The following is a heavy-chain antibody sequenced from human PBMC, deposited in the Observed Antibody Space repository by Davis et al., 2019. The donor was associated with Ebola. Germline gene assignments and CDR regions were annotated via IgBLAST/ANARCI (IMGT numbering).Heavy chain of an antibody. CDR1: GFTFSSYS. D-gene: IGHD2-2*02. J-gene: IGHJ6*02. CDR2: ISSSSSYI. V-gene: IGHV3-21*01. CDR3: AKELDVVVPAAIFYYYYGMDV. Sequence: GESLKISCAASGFTFSSYSMNWVRQAPGKGLEWVSSISSSSSYIYYADSVKGRFTISRDNAKNSLYLQMNSLRAEDTAVYYCAKELDVVVPAAIFYYYYGMDVWGQGTTVTVSS.